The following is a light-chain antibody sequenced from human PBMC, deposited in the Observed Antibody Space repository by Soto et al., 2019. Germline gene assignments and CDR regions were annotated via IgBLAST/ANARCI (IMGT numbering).Light chain of an antibody. J-gene: IGLJ1*01. Sequence: QSVLTQPPSASGTPGQRVTISCSGSSSNIGSNYVYWYQQLPGTAPKLLIYRNNQRPSGVPDRFSGSKSGTSASLAISGLRSDDEADYYCAAWDDSRSGFYVFGTGTKLTVL. CDR3: AAWDDSRSGFYV. CDR2: RNN. V-gene: IGLV1-47*01. CDR1: SSNIGSNY.